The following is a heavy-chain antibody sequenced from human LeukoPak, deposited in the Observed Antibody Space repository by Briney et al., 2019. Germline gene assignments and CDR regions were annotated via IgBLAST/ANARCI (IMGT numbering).Heavy chain of an antibody. CDR2: ISYDGRNK. Sequence: PGGSLRLSCAASEFTFNNHDMHWVRQAPGKGLEWAAAISYDGRNKYYADSVKGRFTISRDNSKNTLNLQMNSLRTEVTAVFYCAKPRDIDSWAFDVWGQGTMVTVSS. J-gene: IGHJ3*01. CDR1: EFTFNNHD. CDR3: AKPRDIDSWAFDV. V-gene: IGHV3-30*18. D-gene: IGHD2-15*01.